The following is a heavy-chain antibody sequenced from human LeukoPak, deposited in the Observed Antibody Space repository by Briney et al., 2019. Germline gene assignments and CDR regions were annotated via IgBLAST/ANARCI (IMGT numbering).Heavy chain of an antibody. CDR2: IYYSGST. J-gene: IGHJ5*02. D-gene: IGHD6-19*01. V-gene: IGHV4-59*01. CDR3: ARGIAVAGTLDWFDP. CDR1: GGSISSYY. Sequence: SETLSLTCTVSGGSISSYYWSWIRQPPGKGLEWIGYIYYSGSTNYNPSLKSRVTISVDTSKNKFSLKLSSVTAADTAVYYCARGIAVAGTLDWFDPWGQGTLVTVSS.